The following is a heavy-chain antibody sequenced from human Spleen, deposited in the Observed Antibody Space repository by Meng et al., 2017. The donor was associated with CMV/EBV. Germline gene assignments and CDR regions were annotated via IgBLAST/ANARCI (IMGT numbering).Heavy chain of an antibody. CDR2: ISYDGNDK. D-gene: IGHD2-2*02. CDR3: AREGYTLGRFGAFDI. Sequence: GGSLRLSCAASGFTFTTFSVHWVRQAPGKGLEWVADISYDGNDKYYADSVKGRFTISRDNSKNTLYLQMNGLRAEDSAVYFCAREGYTLGRFGAFDIWGQGTTVTVSS. J-gene: IGHJ3*02. V-gene: IGHV3-30*04. CDR1: GFTFTTFS.